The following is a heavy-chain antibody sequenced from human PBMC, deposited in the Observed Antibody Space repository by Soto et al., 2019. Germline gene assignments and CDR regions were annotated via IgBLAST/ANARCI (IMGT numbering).Heavy chain of an antibody. CDR1: GFTFSSYS. CDR3: AIWDNSGYVYYYGMDV. CDR2: ISSSSSTI. V-gene: IGHV3-48*04. Sequence: GGSLRLSCAASGFTFSSYSMNWVRQAPGKGLEWVSYISSSSSTIYYADSVKGRFTISRDNAKNSLYLQMNSLRAEDTAVYYCAIWDNSGYVYYYGMDVWGQGTTVTVSS. J-gene: IGHJ6*02. D-gene: IGHD3-22*01.